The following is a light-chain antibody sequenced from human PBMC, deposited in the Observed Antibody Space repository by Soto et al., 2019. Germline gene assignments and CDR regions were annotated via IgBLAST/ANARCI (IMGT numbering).Light chain of an antibody. Sequence: DIQMTQSPSTLSASVGDRVTITCRASQSISSWLAWYQQKQGKAPKLLIYKASSLESGVPSRFSGSGSGTEFTLTISSLQPDDFATYYCQQYNSWTFGQGTKVEIK. CDR1: QSISSW. CDR3: QQYNSWT. CDR2: KAS. V-gene: IGKV1-5*03. J-gene: IGKJ1*01.